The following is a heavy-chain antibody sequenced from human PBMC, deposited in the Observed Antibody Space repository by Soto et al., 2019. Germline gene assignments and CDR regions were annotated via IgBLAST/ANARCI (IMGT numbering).Heavy chain of an antibody. Sequence: QVQLVQSGAEVKRPGSSVKVSCQTSGGTFRTYTINWVRQAPGQGLEWMGRIIPILDVANYAQKFQGRVTITTHKSTSTSHMQLTSLKSQDTAIYHCTKPIQQHQRLPRPKNISFDPWAQGTLVTVSS. D-gene: IGHD2-21*01. CDR3: TKPIQQHQRLPRPKNISFDP. J-gene: IGHJ5*02. CDR1: GGTFRTYT. V-gene: IGHV1-69*02. CDR2: IIPILDVA.